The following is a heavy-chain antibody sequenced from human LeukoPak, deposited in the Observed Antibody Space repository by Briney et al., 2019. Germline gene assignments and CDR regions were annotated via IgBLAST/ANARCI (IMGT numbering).Heavy chain of an antibody. J-gene: IGHJ4*02. CDR1: GFTFRNYN. Sequence: PGGSLRLSCAASGFTFRNYNMNWVRQAPGKGLEWVSSISSSSSYIYYADSVKGRFTISRDNAKNSLYLQMNSLRAEDTAVYYCARQADTAMLIWSFTDYWGQGTLVTVSS. CDR3: ARQADTAMLIWSFTDY. V-gene: IGHV3-21*06. CDR2: ISSSSSYI. D-gene: IGHD5-18*01.